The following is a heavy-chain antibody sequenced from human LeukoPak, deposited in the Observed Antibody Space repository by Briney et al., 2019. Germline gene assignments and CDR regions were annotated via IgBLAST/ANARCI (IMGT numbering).Heavy chain of an antibody. CDR2: IYHSGST. J-gene: IGHJ5*02. V-gene: IGHV4-38-2*01. Sequence: SSETLSLTCAVSGYSISSGYYWGWIRQPPGKGLEWIGSIYHSGSTYYNPSLKSRVTISVDTSKNQFSLKLGSVTAADTAVYYCARQVAVVPAAIHWFDPWGQGTLVTVSS. CDR3: ARQVAVVPAAIHWFDP. CDR1: GYSISSGYY. D-gene: IGHD2-2*02.